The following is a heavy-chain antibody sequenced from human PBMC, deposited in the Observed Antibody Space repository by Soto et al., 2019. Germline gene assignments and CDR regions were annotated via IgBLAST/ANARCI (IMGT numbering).Heavy chain of an antibody. Sequence: SETLSLTCAVYGGSFSGYYWSWIRQPPGKGLEGIGEINHSGSTNYNPSLKSRVTISVDTSKNQFSLQLTSVTAADTAVYYCATSYGNAWYTYWGQGTQVTVSS. J-gene: IGHJ4*02. D-gene: IGHD6-13*01. CDR2: INHSGST. CDR1: GGSFSGYY. CDR3: ATSYGNAWYTY. V-gene: IGHV4-34*01.